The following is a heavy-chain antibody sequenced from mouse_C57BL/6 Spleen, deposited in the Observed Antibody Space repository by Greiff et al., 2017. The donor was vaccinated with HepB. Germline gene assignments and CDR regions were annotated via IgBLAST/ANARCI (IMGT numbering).Heavy chain of an antibody. CDR2: IYPRDGST. V-gene: IGHV1-78*01. CDR1: GYNFTDHT. D-gene: IGHD2-4*01. CDR3: ARSEIYYDCDGTTMDY. J-gene: IGHJ4*01. Sequence: VQLQQSDAELVKPGASVKISCKVSGYNFTDHTIHWMKQRPEQGLEWIGYIYPRDGSTKYNEKFKGKATLTADKSSSTAYMQLTSMTSEDPAVYFCARSEIYYDCDGTTMDYWGQGTSVTV.